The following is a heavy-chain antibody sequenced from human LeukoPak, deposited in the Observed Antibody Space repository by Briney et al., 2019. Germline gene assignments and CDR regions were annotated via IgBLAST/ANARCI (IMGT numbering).Heavy chain of an antibody. D-gene: IGHD1-26*01. CDR3: AKDIVGATVSSAFDI. CDR1: GFTFDDYA. Sequence: GGSLRLSCAASGFTFDDYAMHWVRQAPGKGLEWVSGISWNSGSIGYADSVKGRFTISRDNAKNSLYLQMNSLRAEDTALYYCAKDIVGATVSSAFDIWAKGQWSPSLQ. CDR2: ISWNSGSI. J-gene: IGHJ3*02. V-gene: IGHV3-9*01.